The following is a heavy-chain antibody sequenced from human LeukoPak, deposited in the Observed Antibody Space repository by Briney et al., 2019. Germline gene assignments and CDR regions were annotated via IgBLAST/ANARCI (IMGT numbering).Heavy chain of an antibody. V-gene: IGHV3-23*01. CDR1: GFTFSSYA. D-gene: IGHD6-19*01. J-gene: IGHJ4*02. CDR2: ISGSGGST. CDR3: ARENSGWYSARLDY. Sequence: PGGSLRLSCAASGFTFSSYAMSWVRQAPGKGLEWVSAISGSGGSTYYADSVKGRFTISRDNAKNSLYLQMNSLRAEDTAVYYCARENSGWYSARLDYWGQGTLVTVSS.